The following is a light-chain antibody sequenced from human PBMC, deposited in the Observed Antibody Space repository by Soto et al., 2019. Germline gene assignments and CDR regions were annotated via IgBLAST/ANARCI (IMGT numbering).Light chain of an antibody. CDR2: AAS. V-gene: IGKV1-27*01. Sequence: EIQMSQSPSSLSASVGDRVTISCRASQGIIDYLAWYQQKPGKAPKLLIYAASTLQSGVPSRFSGSGSGSDFTLTISSLQPEDVATHYCQKYPSAPQKFGQGTKVEIK. CDR3: QKYPSAPQK. CDR1: QGIIDY. J-gene: IGKJ1*01.